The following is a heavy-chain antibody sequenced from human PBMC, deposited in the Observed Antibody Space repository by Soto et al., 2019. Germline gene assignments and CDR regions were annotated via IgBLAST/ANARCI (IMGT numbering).Heavy chain of an antibody. D-gene: IGHD6-13*01. J-gene: IGHJ4*02. CDR3: ARDPKYSFSWYVRRKYSYFDY. V-gene: IGHV3-30-3*01. CDR2: ISYDGSNK. Sequence: GGSLRLTCAASGFTFSSYAMHWVRQAPGKGLEWVAVISYDGSNKYYADSVKGRFTISRDNSKNTLYLQMNSLRAEDTAVYYCARDPKYSFSWYVRRKYSYFDYWGQGTLATVSS. CDR1: GFTFSSYA.